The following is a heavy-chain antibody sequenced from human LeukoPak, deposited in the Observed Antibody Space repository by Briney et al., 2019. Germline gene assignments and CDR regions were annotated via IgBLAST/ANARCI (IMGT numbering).Heavy chain of an antibody. CDR3: ARDSAGYCSSTSCYAEDY. D-gene: IGHD2-2*01. CDR1: GYTFTSYG. V-gene: IGHV1-18*04. J-gene: IGHJ4*02. CDR2: ISAYNGNT. Sequence: GASVKVSFKASGYTFTSYGISWVWQAPAQGMGWVGWISAYNGNTNYAQKLQGRVTMTTDTSTSTASVELRSLRSDYTAVYYCARDSAGYCSSTSCYAEDYWGQGTLVTVSS.